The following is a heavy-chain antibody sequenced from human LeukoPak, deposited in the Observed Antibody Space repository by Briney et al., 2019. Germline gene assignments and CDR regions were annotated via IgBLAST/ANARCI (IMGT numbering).Heavy chain of an antibody. J-gene: IGHJ3*02. CDR1: GFTFSSYW. D-gene: IGHD2-15*01. Sequence: GGSLRLSCAASGFTFSSYWMSWVRQAPGKGLEWVSYISSSGSTIYYADSVKGRFTISRDNAKNSLYLQMNSLRAEDTAIYYCARVVAVVVTGIFDIWGQGTMVTVSS. CDR3: ARVVAVVVTGIFDI. CDR2: ISSSGSTI. V-gene: IGHV3-48*04.